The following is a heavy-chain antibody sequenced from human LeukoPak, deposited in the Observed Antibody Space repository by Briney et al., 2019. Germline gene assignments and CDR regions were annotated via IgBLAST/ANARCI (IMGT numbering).Heavy chain of an antibody. CDR2: ISSSSSYI. V-gene: IGHV3-21*01. Sequence: GGSLRLSCAASGFTFSSYSMNWVRQAPGKGLEWVSSISSSSSYIYYADSVKGRFTISRDNAKNSLYLQMNSLRAEDTAVYYCARDVLRFLEWLALDYYYYYGMDVWGQGTTVTVSS. CDR1: GFTFSSYS. J-gene: IGHJ6*02. D-gene: IGHD3-3*01. CDR3: ARDVLRFLEWLALDYYYYYGMDV.